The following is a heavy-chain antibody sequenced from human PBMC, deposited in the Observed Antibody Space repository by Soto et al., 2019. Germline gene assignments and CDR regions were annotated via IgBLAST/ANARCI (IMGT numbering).Heavy chain of an antibody. V-gene: IGHV6-1*01. CDR2: TYYRSKWFN. Sequence: SQTLSLTCAISGDSVSTNSATWDWSRQSPSRGLEWLGRTYYRSKWFNDYAVSVKGRISINPDTSNNQFSLQLNSVTPDDTAVYYCARLIGNSWLDSWGQGTLVTSPQ. J-gene: IGHJ5*01. D-gene: IGHD2-8*01. CDR3: ARLIGNSWLDS. CDR1: GDSVSTNSAT.